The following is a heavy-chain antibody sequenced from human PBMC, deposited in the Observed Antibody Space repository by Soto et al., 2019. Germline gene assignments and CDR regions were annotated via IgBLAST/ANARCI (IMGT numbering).Heavy chain of an antibody. V-gene: IGHV4-30-4*01. J-gene: IGHJ4*02. CDR1: GGSISSGDYY. D-gene: IGHD3-22*01. Sequence: SETLSLTCTVSGGSISSGDYYWSWIRQPPGKGLEWIGYIYYSGSTYYNPSLKSRVTISVDTSKNQFSLKLSSVTAADTAVYYCARDLTRTYYYDSSGYDYWGQGTLVTVSS. CDR2: IYYSGST. CDR3: ARDLTRTYYYDSSGYDY.